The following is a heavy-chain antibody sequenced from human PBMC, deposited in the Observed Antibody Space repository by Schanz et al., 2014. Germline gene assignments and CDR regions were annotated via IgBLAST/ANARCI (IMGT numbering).Heavy chain of an antibody. D-gene: IGHD6-19*01. CDR1: AYSLTGYY. CDR3: TRLRRADPNGFDV. Sequence: QVQLVQSGAEVKKPGASVKVSCKASAYSLTGYYLHWVRQAPGQGLEWLGRIMPLRGIGNNAWKFQDRLTITADKSMNITYMELSSLGTEDTAVYYCTRLRRADPNGFDVWGQGTTVTVS. V-gene: IGHV1-69*09. J-gene: IGHJ6*02. CDR2: IMPLRGIG.